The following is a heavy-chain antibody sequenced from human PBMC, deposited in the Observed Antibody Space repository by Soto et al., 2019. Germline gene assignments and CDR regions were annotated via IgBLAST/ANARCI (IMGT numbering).Heavy chain of an antibody. CDR1: GGSFSGYY. CDR2: INHSGST. J-gene: IGHJ4*02. V-gene: IGHV4-34*01. Sequence: PSETLSLTCAVYGGSFSGYYWSWIRQPPGKGLEWIGEINHSGSTNYNPSLKSRVTISVDTSKNQFSLKLSSVTAADTAVYHCARGHPKFGYWGQGTLVTVSS. CDR3: ARGHPKFGY.